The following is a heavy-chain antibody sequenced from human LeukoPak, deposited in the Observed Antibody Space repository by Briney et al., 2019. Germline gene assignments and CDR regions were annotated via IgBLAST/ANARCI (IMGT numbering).Heavy chain of an antibody. CDR3: ARDSGITGTPVDY. Sequence: SVKVSCKASGYTFTSYGISWVRQAPGQGLEWTGGIIPIFGTANYAQKFQSRVTITADESTSTAYMELSSLRSEDTAVYYCARDSGITGTPVDYWGQGTLVTVSS. D-gene: IGHD1-7*01. CDR2: IIPIFGTA. J-gene: IGHJ4*02. CDR1: GYTFTSYG. V-gene: IGHV1-69*13.